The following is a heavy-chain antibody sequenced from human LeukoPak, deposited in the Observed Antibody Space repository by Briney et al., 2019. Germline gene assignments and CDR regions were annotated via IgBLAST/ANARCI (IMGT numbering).Heavy chain of an antibody. Sequence: PSETLSLTCTVSGGSISSGTCYWSWIRQPAGKGLEWIGRIWTSGSTNYNPSLKSRVTISLDTSKNQFSLKLRSVTAADTAVYYCARGGGYSSGRHNLYFYYHYMDVWGKGTTVTISS. V-gene: IGHV4-61*02. CDR3: ARGGGYSSGRHNLYFYYHYMDV. J-gene: IGHJ6*03. CDR1: GGSISSGTCY. D-gene: IGHD6-19*01. CDR2: IWTSGST.